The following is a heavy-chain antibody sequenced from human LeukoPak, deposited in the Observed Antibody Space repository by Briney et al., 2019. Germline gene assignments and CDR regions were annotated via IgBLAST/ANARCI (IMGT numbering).Heavy chain of an antibody. D-gene: IGHD6-13*01. Sequence: GESLKISCAASGFTFRSYDMTWVRQAPGKGLEWVSYISGGGTTIYYADSVKGRFTISRDDAKNSLYLQMNSLRAEDTAVYYCARDRVYTGYVYWGQGTLVTVSS. J-gene: IGHJ4*02. CDR3: ARDRVYTGYVY. CDR1: GFTFRSYD. V-gene: IGHV3-48*01. CDR2: ISGGGTTI.